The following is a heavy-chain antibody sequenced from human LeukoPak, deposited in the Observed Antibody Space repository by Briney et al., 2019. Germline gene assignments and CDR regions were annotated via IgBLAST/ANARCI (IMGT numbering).Heavy chain of an antibody. V-gene: IGHV1-2*02. D-gene: IGHD3-16*02. CDR1: GYTFTGYY. J-gene: IGHJ4*02. Sequence: ASVKVSCKASGYTFTGYYMHWVRQAPGQGLEWMGWINPNSGGTNYAQKFQGRVTTTRDTSISTAYMELSRLRSDDTAVYYCARDPIMITFGGVIVTEDYWGQGTLVTVSS. CDR2: INPNSGGT. CDR3: ARDPIMITFGGVIVTEDY.